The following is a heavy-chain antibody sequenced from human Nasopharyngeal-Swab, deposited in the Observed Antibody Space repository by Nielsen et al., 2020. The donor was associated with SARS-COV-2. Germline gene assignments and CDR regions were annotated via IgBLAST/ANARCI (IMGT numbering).Heavy chain of an antibody. D-gene: IGHD6-13*01. J-gene: IGHJ4*02. Sequence: GESLKISCAASGFTFSSYDMHWVRQATGKGLEWVSAIGTAGDTYYPGSVKGRFTISRENAKNSLYLQMNSLRAGDTAVYYCARVVRGYYFDYRGQGTLVTVSS. CDR3: ARVVRGYYFDY. CDR1: GFTFSSYD. CDR2: IGTAGDT. V-gene: IGHV3-13*04.